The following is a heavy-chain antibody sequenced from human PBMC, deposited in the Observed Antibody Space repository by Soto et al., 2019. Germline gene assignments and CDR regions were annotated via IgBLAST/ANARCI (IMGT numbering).Heavy chain of an antibody. Sequence: PGGSLRLSWAASGLTFSTSGMTGFRPAPGKGPEWVSSISSSSSYIYYADSVKGRITISRDNAKNSLYLQMNSLRAEDTAVYYCGRXGGVPGAIPDYYYGMDVWGQGTTVTVSS. J-gene: IGHJ6*02. V-gene: IGHV3-21*01. D-gene: IGHD2-2*02. CDR2: ISSSSSYI. CDR1: GLTFSTSG. CDR3: GRXGGVPGAIPDYYYGMDV.